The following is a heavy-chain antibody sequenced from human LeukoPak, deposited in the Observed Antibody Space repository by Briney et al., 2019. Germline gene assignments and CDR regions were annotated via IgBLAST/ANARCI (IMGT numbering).Heavy chain of an antibody. D-gene: IGHD3-16*02. CDR1: GGTFSSYA. V-gene: IGHV1-69*05. J-gene: IGHJ3*02. CDR2: IIPIFGTA. Sequence: GASVKVSCKASGGTFSSYAISWVRQAPGQGLEWMGGIIPIFGTANYAQKFQGRVTITTDESTSTAYMELSSLRSEDTAVYYCARDRSPSTGFLSEDDAFNIWGQGTMVTVSS. CDR3: ARDRSPSTGFLSEDDAFNI.